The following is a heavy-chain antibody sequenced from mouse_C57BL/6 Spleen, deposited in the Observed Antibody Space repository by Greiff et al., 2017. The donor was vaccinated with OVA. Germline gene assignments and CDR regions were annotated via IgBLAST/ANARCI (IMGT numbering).Heavy chain of an antibody. D-gene: IGHD4-1*01. CDR3: ARGLTGTRWYFDV. V-gene: IGHV1-22*01. Sequence: SGPELVKPGVSVKMSCKASGYTFTDYNMHWVKQSHGKSLEWIGYINPNNGGTSYNQKFKGKATLTVNKSSSTAYMELRSLTSEDSAVYYGARGLTGTRWYFDVWGTGTTVTVSS. CDR1: GYTFTDYN. CDR2: INPNNGGT. J-gene: IGHJ1*03.